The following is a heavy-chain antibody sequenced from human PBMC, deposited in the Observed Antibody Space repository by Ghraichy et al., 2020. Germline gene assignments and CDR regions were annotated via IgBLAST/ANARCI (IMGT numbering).Heavy chain of an antibody. CDR3: AREGIAAAGPTYYYYGMDV. D-gene: IGHD6-13*01. CDR2: ISSSGSTI. CDR1: GFTFSSYE. V-gene: IGHV3-48*03. Sequence: GGSLRLSCAASGFTFSSYEMNWVRQAPGKGLEWVSYISSSGSTIYYADSVKGRFTISRDNAKNSLYLQMNSLRAEDTAVYYCAREGIAAAGPTYYYYGMDVWGQGTTVTVSS. J-gene: IGHJ6*02.